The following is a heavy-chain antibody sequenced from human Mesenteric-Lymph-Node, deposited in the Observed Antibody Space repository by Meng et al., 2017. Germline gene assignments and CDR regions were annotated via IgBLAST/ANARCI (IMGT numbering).Heavy chain of an antibody. CDR2: ISGSGGST. V-gene: IGHV3-23*04. D-gene: IGHD4-17*01. CDR3: AKDYGDFVFYFDV. Sequence: VHVVVSCVGLVQPGESRTLSCASSGLTFSSYAMSWVRQAPGKGLEWVSAISGSGGSTYYADSVKGRFTISRDNSKNTLYLQMNSLRVEDTAVYYCAKDYGDFVFYFDVWGRGTLVTVSS. J-gene: IGHJ2*01. CDR1: GLTFSSYA.